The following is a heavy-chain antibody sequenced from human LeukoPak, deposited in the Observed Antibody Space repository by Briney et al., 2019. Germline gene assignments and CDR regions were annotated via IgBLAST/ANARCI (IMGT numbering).Heavy chain of an antibody. CDR1: GGSISSYY. CDR3: ARSYYDFWSGYYGSGYYFDN. Sequence: PSETLSLTCTVSGGSISSYYWSWIRQPPGKGLEWIGYIYYSGSTNYNPSLKSRVTISVDTSKNQFSLKLSSVTAADTAVYYCARSYYDFWSGYYGSGYYFDNWGQGTLVTVSS. J-gene: IGHJ4*02. D-gene: IGHD3-3*01. CDR2: IYYSGST. V-gene: IGHV4-59*01.